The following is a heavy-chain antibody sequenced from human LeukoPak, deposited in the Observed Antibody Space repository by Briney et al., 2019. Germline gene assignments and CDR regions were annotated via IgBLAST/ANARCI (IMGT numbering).Heavy chain of an antibody. CDR3: ARGLTSFDP. J-gene: IGHJ5*02. CDR2: ISSSGST. V-gene: IGHV4-4*07. Sequence: TSETLSLTCSVSGDSISYFYWSWIRQAAGKGLEWIGRISSSGSTDYNASLKSRVTMSVDTSKNQLSLKVISVTAADTAVYYCARGLTSFDPWGQGTLVAVSS. D-gene: IGHD3-9*01. CDR1: GDSISYFY.